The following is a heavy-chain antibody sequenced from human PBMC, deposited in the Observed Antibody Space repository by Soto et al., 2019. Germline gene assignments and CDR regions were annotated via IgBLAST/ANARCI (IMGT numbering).Heavy chain of an antibody. D-gene: IGHD6-13*01. Sequence: SETLSLTCAVYGGSFSGYYWSWIRQPPGKGLEWIGEINHSGSTNYNPSLKSRVTISVDTSKNQFSLKLSSVTAADTAVYYCARGLGAAAGTRWFDPWGQGTLVTVSS. V-gene: IGHV4-34*01. CDR2: INHSGST. CDR1: GGSFSGYY. J-gene: IGHJ5*02. CDR3: ARGLGAAAGTRWFDP.